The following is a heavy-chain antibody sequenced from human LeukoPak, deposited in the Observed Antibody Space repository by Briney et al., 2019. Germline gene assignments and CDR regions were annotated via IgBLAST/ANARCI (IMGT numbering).Heavy chain of an antibody. CDR2: IYYSGST. D-gene: IGHD3-9*01. Sequence: PSETLSLTCTVSGGSISSSSYYWGWIRQPPGKGLEWIGSIYYSGSTYYNPSLKSRVTISVDTSKNQFSLKLSSVTAADTAVYYCARLRYFDWLFNYYYYGMDVWGQGATVTVSS. J-gene: IGHJ6*02. CDR3: ARLRYFDWLFNYYYYGMDV. V-gene: IGHV4-39*01. CDR1: GGSISSSSYY.